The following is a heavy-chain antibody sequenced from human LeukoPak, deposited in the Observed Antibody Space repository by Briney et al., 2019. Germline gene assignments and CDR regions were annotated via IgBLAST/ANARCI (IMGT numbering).Heavy chain of an antibody. V-gene: IGHV3-23*01. CDR3: AKDLFLPLEWELLRFYYYYGMDV. Sequence: GSLRLSCAASGFTFSSYAMSWVRQAPGKGLGWVSAISGSGGSTYYADSVKGRFTISRDNSKNTPYLQMNSLRAEDTAVYYCAKDLFLPLEWELLRFYYYYGMDVWGQGTTVTVSS. CDR1: GFTFSSYA. CDR2: ISGSGGST. D-gene: IGHD1-26*01. J-gene: IGHJ6*02.